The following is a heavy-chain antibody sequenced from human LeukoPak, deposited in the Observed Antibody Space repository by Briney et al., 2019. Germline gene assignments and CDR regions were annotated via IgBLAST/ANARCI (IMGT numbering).Heavy chain of an antibody. Sequence: GGSLRLSCAVSGVTLSNYGMSWVRQAPGKGLEWVAGISDSGGRTKYADSVKGRFTISRDNPKNTLYLQMNSLRAEDTAVYFCAKRGVVIRVILVGFHKEAYYFDSWGQGALVTVSS. CDR3: AKRGVVIRVILVGFHKEAYYFDS. V-gene: IGHV3-23*01. CDR1: GVTLSNYG. D-gene: IGHD3-22*01. CDR2: ISDSGGRT. J-gene: IGHJ4*02.